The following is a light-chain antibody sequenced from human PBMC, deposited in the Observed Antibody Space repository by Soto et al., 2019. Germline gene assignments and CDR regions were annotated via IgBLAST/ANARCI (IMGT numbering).Light chain of an antibody. V-gene: IGKV1-39*01. CDR1: ENIRTY. J-gene: IGKJ1*01. Sequence: DIQMTQSPSSLSASAGDRVTITCRASENIRTYLNWYQQKPGKAHEVLIYAASKLQSGVPLRFSGSGSGTDFTLNITRLQPEDFATYYCQQTFGTPLTFGQGTKVEI. CDR3: QQTFGTPLT. CDR2: AAS.